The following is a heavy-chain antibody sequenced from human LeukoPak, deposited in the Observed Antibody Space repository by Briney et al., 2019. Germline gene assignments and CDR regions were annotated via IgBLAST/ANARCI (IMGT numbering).Heavy chain of an antibody. V-gene: IGHV4-59*01. CDR1: DGSISSYF. D-gene: IGHD3-22*01. CDR2: IYYTGST. J-gene: IGHJ3*02. Sequence: PSETLSLTCTVSDGSISSYFWSWIRQPPGKGLEWIGYIYYTGSTNYNPSFKSRVTISVDMSNNCFSLKLTSVTSTYTAVSYCPRDSYDSSGYFMALDIWGQGTMVTVSS. CDR3: PRDSYDSSGYFMALDI.